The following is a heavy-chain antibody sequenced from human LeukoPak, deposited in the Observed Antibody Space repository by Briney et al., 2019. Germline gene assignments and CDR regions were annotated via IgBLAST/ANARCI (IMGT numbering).Heavy chain of an antibody. CDR1: GYTFTSYD. CDR2: MNPNSGNT. Sequence: ASVKVSCKASGYTFTSYDINWVRQATGQGLEWMGWMNPNSGNTGYAQKFQGRVTMTRNTSISTAYMELSSLRSEDTAVYYCARGAVRYYDYVWGSYPFDYWGQGTLVTVSS. J-gene: IGHJ4*02. CDR3: ARGAVRYYDYVWGSYPFDY. V-gene: IGHV1-8*01. D-gene: IGHD3-16*02.